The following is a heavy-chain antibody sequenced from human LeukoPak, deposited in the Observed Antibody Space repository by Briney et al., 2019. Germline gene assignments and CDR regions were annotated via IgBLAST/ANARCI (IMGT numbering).Heavy chain of an antibody. CDR3: ARDAYYYDSSGYYLVDY. Sequence: SVKVSCKASGGTFISYAISWVRQAPGQGLEWMGRIIPILGIANYAQKFQGRVTITADKSTSTAYMELSSLRSEDTAVYYCARDAYYYDSSGYYLVDYWGQGTLVTVSS. CDR1: GGTFISYA. V-gene: IGHV1-69*04. CDR2: IIPILGIA. D-gene: IGHD3-22*01. J-gene: IGHJ4*02.